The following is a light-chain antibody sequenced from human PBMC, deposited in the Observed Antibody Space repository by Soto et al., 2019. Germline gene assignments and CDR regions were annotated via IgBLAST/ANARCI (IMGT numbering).Light chain of an antibody. CDR3: EAWDDSLYGAV. V-gene: IGLV1-44*01. J-gene: IGLJ2*01. CDR2: NND. Sequence: QSVLTQPPSASGTPGQRVTISCSGSSSNIGANPINWYQQLPGTAPKLLIYNNDQRPSGVPERFSASKSGTSASLAISGLQSEDEADYYCEAWDDSLYGAVLGGGTKLTVL. CDR1: SSNIGANP.